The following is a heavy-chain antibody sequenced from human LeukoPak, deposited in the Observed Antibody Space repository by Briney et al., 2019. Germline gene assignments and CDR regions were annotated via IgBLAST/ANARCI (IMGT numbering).Heavy chain of an antibody. Sequence: PGGSLRLSCAASGFSFTSYAMSWVRQAQGKGLEWVSAVSRSGGATYYADSVKGRFTISRDNSENTVYLQMNSLRVEDTAIYYCAKDRSSGGSCYNYWGRGTQVTVSS. CDR3: AKDRSSGGSCYNY. D-gene: IGHD2-15*01. J-gene: IGHJ4*02. CDR1: GFSFTSYA. CDR2: VSRSGGAT. V-gene: IGHV3-23*01.